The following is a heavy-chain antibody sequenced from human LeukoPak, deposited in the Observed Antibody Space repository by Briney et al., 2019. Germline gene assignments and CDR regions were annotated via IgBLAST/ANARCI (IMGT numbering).Heavy chain of an antibody. CDR2: INPSGGTT. CDR3: ATGLLERLSDFDY. CDR1: GYTFTGYF. D-gene: IGHD1-1*01. J-gene: IGHJ4*02. V-gene: IGHV1-46*01. Sequence: ASVKVSCKASGYTFTGYFMHWVRQAPGQGLEWMGIINPSGGTTNYAQKFQGRVTMTRDMSTSTVYMELSSLRSEDTAVYYCATGLLERLSDFDYWGQGTLVTVSS.